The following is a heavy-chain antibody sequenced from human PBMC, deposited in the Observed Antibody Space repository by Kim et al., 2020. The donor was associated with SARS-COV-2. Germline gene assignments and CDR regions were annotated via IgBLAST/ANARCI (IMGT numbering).Heavy chain of an antibody. CDR2: IYYSGST. CDR3: ARNAGRYFGTVDSFNV. J-gene: IGHJ3*01. D-gene: IGHD2-21*01. CDR1: GGSITSVGYY. Sequence: SETLSLTCSVSGGSITSVGYYWSWIRQLPGKGLEWVGYIYYSGSTYSHPSLKSRLSISRDTSNNRFSLTLTSMTAADTAMYYCARNAGRYFGTVDSFNVWGQGTMVIVSS. V-gene: IGHV4-31*03.